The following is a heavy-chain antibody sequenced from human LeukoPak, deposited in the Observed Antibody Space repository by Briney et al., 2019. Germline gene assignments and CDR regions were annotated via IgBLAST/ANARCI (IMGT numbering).Heavy chain of an antibody. J-gene: IGHJ4*02. Sequence: MASETLSLTCTVSGYSISSGFYWGWIRQPPGKGLEWIGSSYYNPSLKSRVTISVDTSKNQFSLKLSSVTAADTAVYYCARHVYYGSGTYVGEDYFDYWGQGTLVTVSS. CDR2: SY. D-gene: IGHD3-10*01. CDR1: GYSISSGFY. CDR3: ARHVYYGSGTYVGEDYFDY. V-gene: IGHV4-38-2*02.